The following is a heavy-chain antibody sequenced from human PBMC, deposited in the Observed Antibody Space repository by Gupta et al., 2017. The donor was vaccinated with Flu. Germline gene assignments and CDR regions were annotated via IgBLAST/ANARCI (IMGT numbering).Heavy chain of an antibody. CDR1: GFIFSTYG. V-gene: IGHV3-30*18. J-gene: IGHJ5*01. CDR2: MSYDGSYK. Sequence: QVQLVESGGGVVQPGRSLRLSCTASGFIFSTYGIHWVRQAPGKGLEWVAVMSYDGSYKNYADSVKGRFTMSRDNSKSTLSLLMNSLRHEDTAVYYCAKDQREDCSGAGLCYPQIFDHWGQGIRVTVST. CDR3: AKDQREDCSGAGLCYPQIFDH. D-gene: IGHD2-15*01.